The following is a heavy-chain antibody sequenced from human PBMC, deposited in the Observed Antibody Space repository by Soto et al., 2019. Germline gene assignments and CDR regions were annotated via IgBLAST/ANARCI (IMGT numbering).Heavy chain of an antibody. J-gene: IGHJ4*02. D-gene: IGHD3-3*01. Sequence: GGSLRLSCAASGFTFSSYGMHWVRQAPGKGLEWVAVISYDGSNKYYADSVKGRFTISRDNSKNTLYLQMNSLRAEDTAVYYWAKDVTIFGQTGFDYWGQGTLVTV. CDR1: GFTFSSYG. CDR2: ISYDGSNK. CDR3: AKDVTIFGQTGFDY. V-gene: IGHV3-30*18.